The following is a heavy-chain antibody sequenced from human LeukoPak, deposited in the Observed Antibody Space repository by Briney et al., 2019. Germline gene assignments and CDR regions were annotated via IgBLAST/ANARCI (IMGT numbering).Heavy chain of an antibody. CDR3: ARVLYSAVAGTVHAFDI. CDR2: VYQSGST. J-gene: IGHJ3*02. CDR1: GGSIRNNNW. D-gene: IGHD6-19*01. Sequence: PSETLSLTCAVSGGSIRNNNWWSWVRQTPGKGLQWIGEVYQSGSTNSNPSLKSRVTISVDKSKNQFSLRLTSVTAADTAMYYCARVLYSAVAGTVHAFDIWGQGTMVTVSS. V-gene: IGHV4-4*02.